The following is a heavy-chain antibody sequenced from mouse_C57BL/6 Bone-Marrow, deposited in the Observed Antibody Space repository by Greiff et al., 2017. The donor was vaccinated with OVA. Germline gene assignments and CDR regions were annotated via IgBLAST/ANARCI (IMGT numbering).Heavy chain of an antibody. CDR1: GYSITSGYY. CDR2: ISYDGSN. J-gene: IGHJ4*01. CDR3: ASGSGGYAMDY. Sequence: EVQLQESGPGLVKPSQSLSLTCSVTGYSITSGYYWNWIRQFPGNKLEWMGYISYDGSNNYNPSLKNRISITRDTSKNQFFLKLNSVTTEDTATYYCASGSGGYAMDYWGQGTSVTVSS. V-gene: IGHV3-6*01.